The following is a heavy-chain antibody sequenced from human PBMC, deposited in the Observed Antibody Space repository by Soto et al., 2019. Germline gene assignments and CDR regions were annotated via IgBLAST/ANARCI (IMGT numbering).Heavy chain of an antibody. CDR1: GGSITTSY. V-gene: IGHV4-59*01. D-gene: IGHD1-7*01. CDR3: ARDELTGGMDV. Sequence: SETLSLTCIVSGGSITTSYWSWIRQPPGKGLEWIGYMYHSVSTNYNPSLKNRVTISLDKSDNQFSLKLTSVTAADTAVYYCARDELTGGMDVWGQGTTVTVSS. J-gene: IGHJ6*02. CDR2: MYHSVST.